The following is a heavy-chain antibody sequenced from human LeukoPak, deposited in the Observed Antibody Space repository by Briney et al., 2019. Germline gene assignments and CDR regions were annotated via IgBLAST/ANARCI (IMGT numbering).Heavy chain of an antibody. CDR3: ASQAYITIFGVVISSPDAFDI. J-gene: IGHJ3*02. CDR2: IKKVVSET. Sequence: GRSLSLSCAPSGFTFSMYWMSWVRQAPGKGGEWVANIKKVVSETYYVDSVKGRFTISRDHVKNSLYLQMNSLRAEDTAVYYCASQAYITIFGVVISSPDAFDIWGEGAMVTVSS. CDR1: GFTFSMYW. V-gene: IGHV3-7*01. D-gene: IGHD3-3*01.